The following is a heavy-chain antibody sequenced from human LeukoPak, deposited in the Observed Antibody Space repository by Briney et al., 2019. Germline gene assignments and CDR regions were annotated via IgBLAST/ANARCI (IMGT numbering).Heavy chain of an antibody. J-gene: IGHJ4*02. Sequence: ASVKVSCKASGYTFTGYYMHWVRQAPGQGLEWMGWINPNSGSTNYAQKFQGRVTMTRDTSISTAYMELSRLRSDDTAVYYCARDDKIAVAGFDYWGQGTLVTVSS. D-gene: IGHD6-19*01. V-gene: IGHV1-2*02. CDR3: ARDDKIAVAGFDY. CDR1: GYTFTGYY. CDR2: INPNSGST.